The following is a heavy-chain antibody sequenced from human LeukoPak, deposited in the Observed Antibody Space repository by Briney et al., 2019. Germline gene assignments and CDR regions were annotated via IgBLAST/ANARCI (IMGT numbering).Heavy chain of an antibody. CDR3: ARGCSVGSCRPYNWFDP. J-gene: IGHJ5*02. D-gene: IGHD2-15*01. V-gene: IGHV1-69*05. CDR1: GGTFSSYA. CDR2: IIPIFGTA. Sequence: GASVKVSCKASGGTFSSYAISWVRQAPGQGLEWMGRIIPIFGTANYAQKFQGRVTITTDESTSTAYMELSSLRSEDTAVYYCARGCSVGSCRPYNWFDPWGQGTLVTVSS.